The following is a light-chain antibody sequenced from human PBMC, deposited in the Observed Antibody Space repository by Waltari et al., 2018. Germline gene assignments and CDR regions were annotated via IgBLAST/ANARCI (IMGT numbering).Light chain of an antibody. V-gene: IGLV2-8*01. CDR2: EVN. CDR3: NSYAGNNWV. Sequence: QSALTQPPSASGSPGQSVTISCTGTSSDVGGCNYVSWYQQYPGKAPKRMIYEVNKRPSGLPDRFSGSKPGNTGSLTGSGLQAEDEADYYCNSYAGNNWVFGGGTKLTVL. J-gene: IGLJ3*02. CDR1: SSDVGGCNY.